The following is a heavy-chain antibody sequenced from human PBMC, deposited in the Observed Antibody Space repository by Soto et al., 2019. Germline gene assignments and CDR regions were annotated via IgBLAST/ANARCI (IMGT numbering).Heavy chain of an antibody. V-gene: IGHV4-59*01. D-gene: IGHD1-7*01. J-gene: IGHJ4*02. CDR2: IYYSGST. Sequence: SETLSLTCTVSGGSISSYYWSWIRQPPGKGLEWIGYIYYSGSTNYNPSLKSRVTVSVDTSKNQFSLKLSSVTAADTAVYYCARVLTGTYYFDYWGQGTLVTVSS. CDR1: GGSISSYY. CDR3: ARVLTGTYYFDY.